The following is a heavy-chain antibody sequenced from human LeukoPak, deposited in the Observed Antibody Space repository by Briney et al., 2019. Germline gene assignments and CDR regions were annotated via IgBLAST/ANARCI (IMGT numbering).Heavy chain of an antibody. D-gene: IGHD1-7*01. Sequence: GGSLRLSCAASGFTFTSYGFHWVRQAPGKALEWVAFMSYNGNKKYGDSVKGRFTISRDNAKNSLYLQMNSLRAEDTAVYYCARVGRDFNWNYDDYWGQGTLVTVSS. J-gene: IGHJ4*02. CDR2: MSYNGNK. CDR3: ARVGRDFNWNYDDY. V-gene: IGHV3-30*03. CDR1: GFTFTSYG.